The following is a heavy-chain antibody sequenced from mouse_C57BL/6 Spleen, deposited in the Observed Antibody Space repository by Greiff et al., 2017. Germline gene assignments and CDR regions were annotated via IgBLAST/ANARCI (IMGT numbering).Heavy chain of an antibody. CDR2: IDPENGDT. D-gene: IGHD1-1*01. Sequence: VQLQQSGAELVRPGASVKLSCTASGFNIKDYYMHWVKQRPEQGLEWIGWIDPENGDTEYASKFQGKATITADTSSNTAYLQLSSLTSEDTAVYYCTTYYEVDYWGQGTTLTVSS. V-gene: IGHV14-4*01. CDR3: TTYYEVDY. CDR1: GFNIKDYY. J-gene: IGHJ2*01.